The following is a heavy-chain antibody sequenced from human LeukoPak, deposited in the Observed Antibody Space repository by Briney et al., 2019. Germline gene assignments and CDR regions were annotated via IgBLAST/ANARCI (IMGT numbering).Heavy chain of an antibody. D-gene: IGHD5-12*01. CDR1: GDSISSSSHY. J-gene: IGHJ4*02. CDR3: AREFLVTGYPGNFDY. V-gene: IGHV4-39*07. CDR2: IYYRGNT. Sequence: SETLSLTCSVSGDSISSSSHYWAWIRQPPGKGLEWIGNIYYRGNTFYTSSLKSRVTISIDTPKNQFSLKLTSVTAADTAVYYCAREFLVTGYPGNFDYRGQGTLVTVSS.